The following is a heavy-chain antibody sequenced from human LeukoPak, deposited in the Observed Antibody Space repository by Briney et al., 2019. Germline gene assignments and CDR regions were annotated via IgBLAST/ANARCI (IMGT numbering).Heavy chain of an antibody. J-gene: IGHJ6*03. Sequence: PGGSLRLSCAASGFTFSSYAMSWVRQAPGKGLEWVGRIKSKTDGGTTDYAAPVKGRFTISRDDSKNTLYLQMNSLKTEDTAVYYCTTKTTVTTPLGYYYYYMDVWGKGTTVTVSS. V-gene: IGHV3-15*01. CDR1: GFTFSSYA. CDR2: IKSKTDGGTT. CDR3: TTKTTVTTPLGYYYYYMDV. D-gene: IGHD4-17*01.